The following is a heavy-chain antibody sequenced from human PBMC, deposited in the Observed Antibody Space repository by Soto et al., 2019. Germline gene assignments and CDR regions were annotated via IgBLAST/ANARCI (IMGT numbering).Heavy chain of an antibody. CDR2: ISGSGGST. CDR3: AKASAYYDYIWGSYRHGDYYYYMDV. V-gene: IGHV3-23*01. CDR1: GLTFSSYA. Sequence: GGSLRLSSAASGLTFSSYAMSWVRQAPGKGLEWVSAISGSGGSTYYADSVKGRFTISRDNSKNTLYLQMNSLRAEDTAVYYCAKASAYYDYIWGSYRHGDYYYYMDVWGKGTTVTVS. J-gene: IGHJ6*03. D-gene: IGHD3-16*02.